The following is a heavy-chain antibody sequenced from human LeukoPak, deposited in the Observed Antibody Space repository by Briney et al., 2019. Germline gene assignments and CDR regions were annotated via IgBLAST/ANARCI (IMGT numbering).Heavy chain of an antibody. CDR3: ARHGIVVVMYFDY. Sequence: SETLSLTCTVSGGSISSSSYYWGWIRQPPGKGLEWIESIYYSGSTYYNPSLKSRVTISVDTSKNQFSLKLSSATAADTAVYYCARHGIVVVMYFDYWGQGTLVTVSS. V-gene: IGHV4-39*01. CDR1: GGSISSSSYY. J-gene: IGHJ4*02. D-gene: IGHD3-22*01. CDR2: IYYSGST.